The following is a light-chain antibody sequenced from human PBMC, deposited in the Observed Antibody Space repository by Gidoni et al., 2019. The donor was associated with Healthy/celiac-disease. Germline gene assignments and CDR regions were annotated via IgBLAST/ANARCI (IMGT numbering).Light chain of an antibody. CDR3: AAWDDSLNGWV. Sequence: QSVLTQPPPPSWTPGQRVTISCSGISSNTGSTTVNWYQQLPGTAPKLLIYSNNQRPSGVPDRFSGSKSGTSASLAISGLQSEDEADYYCAAWDDSLNGWVFGGGTKLTVL. CDR1: SSNTGSTT. V-gene: IGLV1-44*01. J-gene: IGLJ3*02. CDR2: SNN.